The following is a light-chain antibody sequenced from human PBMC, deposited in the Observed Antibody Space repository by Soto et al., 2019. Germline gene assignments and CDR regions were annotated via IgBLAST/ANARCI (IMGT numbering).Light chain of an antibody. CDR2: EVT. CDR3: NSLRVNHLYV. CDR1: SSDVGRYNT. Sequence: QPALTQPASVSGSPGQTITISCTGTSSDVGRYNTVSWYQHHPGKAPKLIIYEVTHRPAGISDRFSASKSGNTASLTISGLQAEDEADYYCNSLRVNHLYVFGSGTKSPS. J-gene: IGLJ1*01. V-gene: IGLV2-14*01.